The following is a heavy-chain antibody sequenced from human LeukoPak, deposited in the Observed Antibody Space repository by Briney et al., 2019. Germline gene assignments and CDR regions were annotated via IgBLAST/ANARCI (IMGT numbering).Heavy chain of an antibody. CDR2: IYTSGST. D-gene: IGHD3-10*01. J-gene: IGHJ5*02. Sequence: PSETLSLNCTVSGGSISCYYWRWIRQPACTGPDWIGRIYTSGSTNYNPSLKSRVTMSVDTSKNQFSLKLSSVTAADTAVYYCARSMVSRWFDPWGQGTLVTVSS. V-gene: IGHV4-4*07. CDR3: ARSMVSRWFDP. CDR1: GGSISCYY.